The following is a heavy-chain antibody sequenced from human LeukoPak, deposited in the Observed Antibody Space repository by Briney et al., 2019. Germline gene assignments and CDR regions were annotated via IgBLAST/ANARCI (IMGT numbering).Heavy chain of an antibody. V-gene: IGHV1-69*13. Sequence: SVEVPHEAWRRTLKIYSNMCVPHAPAQGREWMRGIIPIFGTANYAQKFQGRVTITADESTSTAYMELSSLRSEDTAVYYCARDSGRTNGVCYTKYYFDYWGQGTLVTVSS. D-gene: IGHD2-8*01. CDR1: RRTLKIYS. CDR3: ARDSGRTNGVCYTKYYFDY. J-gene: IGHJ4*02. CDR2: IIPIFGTA.